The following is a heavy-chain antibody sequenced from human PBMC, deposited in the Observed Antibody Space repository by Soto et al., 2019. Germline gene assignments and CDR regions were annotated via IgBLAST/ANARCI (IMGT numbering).Heavy chain of an antibody. CDR3: AKLGGLTHYYYGMDV. V-gene: IGHV3-23*01. CDR2: ISGSGGST. D-gene: IGHD3-16*01. J-gene: IGHJ6*02. Sequence: AGGSLRLSCAASGFTFSSYAMSWVRQAPGKGLEWVSAISGSGGSTYYADSVKCRFTISRDNSKNTLYLQMNSLRAEYTAVYYCAKLGGLTHYYYGMDVWGQGTTVTVSS. CDR1: GFTFSSYA.